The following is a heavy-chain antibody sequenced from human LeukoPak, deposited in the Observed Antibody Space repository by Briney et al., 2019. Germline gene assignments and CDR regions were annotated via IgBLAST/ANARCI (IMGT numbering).Heavy chain of an antibody. V-gene: IGHV3-53*01. CDR1: GFIVSSNY. CDR3: ARTQDGTGYYGTDV. D-gene: IGHD1-1*01. J-gene: IGHJ6*02. CDR2: IHSGGST. Sequence: GGSLRLSCAASGFIVSSNYMSWVRQAPGKGLEWVSVIHSGGSTSYADSVKGRFIISRDNSKNTLYLQMNSLRAEDTAVYYCARTQDGTGYYGTDVWGQGTTVTVSS.